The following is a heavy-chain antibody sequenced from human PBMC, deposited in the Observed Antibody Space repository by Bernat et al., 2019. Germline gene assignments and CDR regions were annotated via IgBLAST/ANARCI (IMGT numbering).Heavy chain of an antibody. CDR2: INPSGGST. Sequence: QVQLVQSGAEVKKPGASVKVSCKASGYTFTSYYMHWVRQAPGQGLEWVGIINPSGGSTSYAQKFQGRVTMTRDTSTSTVYMELSSLRSEDTAVYYCARGALTTVTTRPYQAFDIWGQGTMVTVSS. D-gene: IGHD4-17*01. V-gene: IGHV1-46*03. CDR3: ARGALTTVTTRPYQAFDI. J-gene: IGHJ3*02. CDR1: GYTFTSYY.